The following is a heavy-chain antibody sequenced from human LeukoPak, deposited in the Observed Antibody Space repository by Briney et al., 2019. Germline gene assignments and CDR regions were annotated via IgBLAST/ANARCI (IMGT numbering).Heavy chain of an antibody. V-gene: IGHV3-23*01. CDR1: GFIFNHYA. J-gene: IGHJ4*02. D-gene: IGHD3-10*01. CDR2: ISPSHGST. CDR3: AKEKTVRGVIPLHLDY. Sequence: GGSLRLSCAASGFIFNHYAMRWVRQAPGKGLEWVSGISPSHGSTYYADSVRGRFSISRDNSKNTLYLHMNNLRVEDSALYYCAKEKTVRGVIPLHLDYWGQGSLVTVSS.